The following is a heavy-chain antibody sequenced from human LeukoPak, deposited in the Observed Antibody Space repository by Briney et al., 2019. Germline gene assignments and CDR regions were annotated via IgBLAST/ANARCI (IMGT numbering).Heavy chain of an antibody. V-gene: IGHV3-23*01. CDR1: GFTYSGHA. CDR3: AKGRGYSLLDAFTF. D-gene: IGHD5/OR15-5a*01. CDR2: ISNGGGGT. J-gene: IGHJ3*01. Sequence: GGSLSLSCTISGFTYSGHAMTWVRQAPGKGLEWVSTISNGGGGTYYADSVKGRFTISRDNSRDQFYLQMNSLRAEDTAVYYGAKGRGYSLLDAFTFSSQGIMVTVSS.